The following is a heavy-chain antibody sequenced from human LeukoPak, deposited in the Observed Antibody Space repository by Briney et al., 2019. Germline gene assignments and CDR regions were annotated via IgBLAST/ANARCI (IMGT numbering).Heavy chain of an antibody. Sequence: PGGSLRLSCATSGLTFDDYGMSWVRQAPGKGLEWVYGINWNGGSTGYADSVKRRFTISRDNAKNSVYLQMNSLRAEDTAVYFCVTEYWYRFDYWGQGLLLTVSS. J-gene: IGHJ4*02. CDR1: GLTFDDYG. CDR2: INWNGGST. D-gene: IGHD6-13*01. V-gene: IGHV3-20*04. CDR3: VTEYWYRFDY.